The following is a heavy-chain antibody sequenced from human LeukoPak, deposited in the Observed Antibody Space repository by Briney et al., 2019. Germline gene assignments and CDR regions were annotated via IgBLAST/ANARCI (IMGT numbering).Heavy chain of an antibody. CDR1: GFTFSNYW. D-gene: IGHD5-24*01. V-gene: IGHV3-7*01. CDR3: AKLPLEMGAFDI. J-gene: IGHJ3*02. Sequence: SASGFTFSNYWMNWVRQAPGKGLEWVANIKPDGSEKYYVDSVKGRFTISRDNAKNSVYLQMNSLRAEDSAVYYCAKLPLEMGAFDIWGQGTMVTVSS. CDR2: IKPDGSEK.